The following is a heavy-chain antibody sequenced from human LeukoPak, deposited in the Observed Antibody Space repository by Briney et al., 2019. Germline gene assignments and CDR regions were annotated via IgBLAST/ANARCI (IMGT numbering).Heavy chain of an antibody. D-gene: IGHD4-17*01. CDR1: GFPFSSYN. Sequence: GGSLRLSCEGSGFPFSSYNMNWVRQAPGKGLEWVSCITRIGTSAYYAESLKGRFTISKDNARNPVYLHMTGLRAEDTALYYCVRDLGTAVTTKTAFDVWGQGTMVTVSS. J-gene: IGHJ3*01. CDR2: ITRIGTSA. CDR3: VRDLGTAVTTKTAFDV. V-gene: IGHV3-21*06.